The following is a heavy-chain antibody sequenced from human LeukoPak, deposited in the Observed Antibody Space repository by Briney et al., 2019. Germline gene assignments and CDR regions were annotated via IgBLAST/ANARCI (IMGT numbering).Heavy chain of an antibody. CDR2: FDPEDSET. CDR1: GYILTELS. Sequence: ASVKVSCKVSGYILTELSMHWVRQAPGKGLEWMGGFDPEDSETIYAQKFQGRVTMTEDTSTDTAYMELSSLRSEDTAVYFCARGVGGLGNMDVWGKGTTVIISS. CDR3: ARGVGGLGNMDV. J-gene: IGHJ6*03. V-gene: IGHV1-24*01. D-gene: IGHD3-16*01.